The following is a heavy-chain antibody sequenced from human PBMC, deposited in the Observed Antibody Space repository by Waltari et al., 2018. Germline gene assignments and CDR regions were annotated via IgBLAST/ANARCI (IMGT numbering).Heavy chain of an antibody. D-gene: IGHD6-13*01. Sequence: QVQLVQSGVEVKKPGASVTVSCTASGYSFTGYGISWVRQVPGQGLEWMGWINPYNGNTDDAQNLQGRVTMTTDASTTTAYVELRSLRSADTAVYFCARRGTAIAAANDYWGQGTLVTVSS. CDR2: INPYNGNT. J-gene: IGHJ4*02. CDR3: ARRGTAIAAANDY. V-gene: IGHV1-18*01. CDR1: GYSFTGYG.